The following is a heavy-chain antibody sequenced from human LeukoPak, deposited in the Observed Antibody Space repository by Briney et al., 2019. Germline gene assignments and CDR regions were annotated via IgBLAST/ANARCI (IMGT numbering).Heavy chain of an antibody. CDR2: IYYSGST. J-gene: IGHJ4*02. V-gene: IGHV4-59*01. D-gene: IGHD6-13*01. Sequence: SETLSLTCTVSGGSISSYYWSWIRQPAGKGLEWIGYIYYSGSTNYNPSLKSRVTISVDTSKNQFSLKLSSVTAADTAVYYCARDGGIASFDYWGQGTLVTVSS. CDR1: GGSISSYY. CDR3: ARDGGIASFDY.